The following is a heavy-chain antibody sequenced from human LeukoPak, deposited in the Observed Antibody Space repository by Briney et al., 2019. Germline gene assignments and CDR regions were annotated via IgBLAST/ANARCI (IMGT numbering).Heavy chain of an antibody. CDR1: DFTVSSNY. CDR2: IGGSGGNT. CDR3: AKRDYGDYGGYFDY. V-gene: IGHV3-23*01. D-gene: IGHD4-17*01. Sequence: GGSLRLSCAASDFTVSSNYMSWVRQAPGKGLEWVSGIGGSGGNTYYADSVKGRFTVSRDNSKNTLYLQMNSLRAEDTAVYHCAKRDYGDYGGYFDYWGRGPLVTVSS. J-gene: IGHJ4*02.